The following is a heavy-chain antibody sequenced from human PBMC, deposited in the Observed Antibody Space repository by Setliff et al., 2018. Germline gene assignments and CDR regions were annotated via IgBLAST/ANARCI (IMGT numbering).Heavy chain of an antibody. Sequence: SVKVSCKASGGTFSSYAISWVRQAPGQGLEWMGGIIPIFGTANYAQKFQGRVTITTDESTSTAYMELSSLRSEDTAVYYWARDHGPDSSGYYSFDYWGQGTLVTVSS. V-gene: IGHV1-69*05. J-gene: IGHJ4*02. D-gene: IGHD3-22*01. CDR2: IIPIFGTA. CDR1: GGTFSSYA. CDR3: ARDHGPDSSGYYSFDY.